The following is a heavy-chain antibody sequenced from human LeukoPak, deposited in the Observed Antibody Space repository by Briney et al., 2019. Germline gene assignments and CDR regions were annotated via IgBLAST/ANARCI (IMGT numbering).Heavy chain of an antibody. Sequence: PSETLSLTCAVYGGSFSGYYWSWIRQPPGKGLEWIGEINHSGSTNYNPSLKSRVTISVDTSKNQFSLKLSSVTAADTAVYYCAAYSSSGWYCFDYWGQGTLVTVSS. CDR3: AAYSSSGWYCFDY. V-gene: IGHV4-34*01. CDR2: INHSGST. CDR1: GGSFSGYY. D-gene: IGHD6-19*01. J-gene: IGHJ4*02.